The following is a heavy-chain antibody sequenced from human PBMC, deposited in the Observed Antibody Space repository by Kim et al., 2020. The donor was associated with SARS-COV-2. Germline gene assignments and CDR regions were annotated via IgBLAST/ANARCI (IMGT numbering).Heavy chain of an antibody. CDR3: ARTGMLNYYYYGMDV. J-gene: IGHJ6*02. V-gene: IGHV1-2*02. CDR1: GYTFTGYY. D-gene: IGHD2-8*01. CDR2: INPNSGGT. Sequence: ASVKVSCKASGYTFTGYYMHWVRQAPGQGLEWMGWINPNSGGTNYAQKFQGRVTMTRDTSISTAYMELSRLRSDDTAVYYCARTGMLNYYYYGMDVWGQGTTVTVSS.